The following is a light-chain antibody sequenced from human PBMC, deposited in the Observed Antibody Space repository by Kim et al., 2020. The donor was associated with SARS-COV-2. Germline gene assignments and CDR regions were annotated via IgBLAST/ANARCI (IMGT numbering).Light chain of an antibody. CDR1: SRRSYY. J-gene: IGLJ2*01. Sequence: VALGQTVRITCRGNSRRSYYASWYQQKPGQAPIVVIYGKNNRPAGTPDRFSCSSSGNTASLTITGTQAGDEADYYCNSRDSNDNVVFGGGTKLTVL. V-gene: IGLV3-19*01. CDR2: GKN. CDR3: NSRDSNDNVV.